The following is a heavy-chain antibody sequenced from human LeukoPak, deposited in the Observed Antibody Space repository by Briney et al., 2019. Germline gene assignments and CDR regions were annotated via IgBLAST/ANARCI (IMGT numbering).Heavy chain of an antibody. J-gene: IGHJ4*02. CDR1: GGTFSSYT. CDR2: IIPILGIA. CDR3: ARDRGDGYNYSPFDY. V-gene: IGHV1-69*04. Sequence: SVKVSCKASGGTFSSYTISWVRQAPGQELEWMGRIIPILGIANYAQKFQGRVTITADKSTSTAYMELSSLRSEDTAVYYCARDRGDGYNYSPFDYWGQGTLVTVSS. D-gene: IGHD5-24*01.